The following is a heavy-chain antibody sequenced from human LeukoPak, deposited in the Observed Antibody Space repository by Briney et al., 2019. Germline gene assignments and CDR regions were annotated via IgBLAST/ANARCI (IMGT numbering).Heavy chain of an antibody. D-gene: IGHD2-21*02. CDR3: ARDYLAYCGGDCYSGYDY. CDR2: IIPIFGTA. Sequence: SVKVSCKASGGTFSSYAISWVRQAPGQGLEWMGGIIPIFGTANYAQKFQGRVTITTDESTSTAYMELSSLRSEDTAVYYCARDYLAYCGGDCYSGYDYWGQGTPVTVSS. V-gene: IGHV1-69*05. J-gene: IGHJ4*02. CDR1: GGTFSSYA.